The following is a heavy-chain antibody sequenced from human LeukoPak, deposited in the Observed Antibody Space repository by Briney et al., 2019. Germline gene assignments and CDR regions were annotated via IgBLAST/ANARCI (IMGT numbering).Heavy chain of an antibody. CDR2: ITSSSTYI. Sequence: PGGSLRLSCAACGFTFSSYSMNWVRQAPGKGLEWVSSITSSSTYIYYADSVKGRFTISRDNAKNSLYLQMNSLRAEDTAVYYCARRDFSGNYYVDYWGQGTLVTVSS. V-gene: IGHV3-21*01. CDR1: GFTFSSYS. CDR3: ARRDFSGNYYVDY. J-gene: IGHJ4*02. D-gene: IGHD1-26*01.